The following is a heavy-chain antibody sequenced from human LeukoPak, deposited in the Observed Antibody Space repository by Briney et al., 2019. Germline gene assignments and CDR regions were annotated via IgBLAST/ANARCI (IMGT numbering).Heavy chain of an antibody. Sequence: GGSLRLSCAASGFTFTSAWMSWVRQAPGKGLEWVGRIKGKTAAGAPDYVASVKGRFTISRDDSKNTLFLQMNSLKTEDTAGYYCITGDYDFWSGFYSPNHYFDYWGQGTLVTVSS. D-gene: IGHD3-3*01. J-gene: IGHJ4*02. V-gene: IGHV3-15*01. CDR3: ITGDYDFWSGFYSPNHYFDY. CDR1: GFTFTSAW. CDR2: IKGKTAAGAP.